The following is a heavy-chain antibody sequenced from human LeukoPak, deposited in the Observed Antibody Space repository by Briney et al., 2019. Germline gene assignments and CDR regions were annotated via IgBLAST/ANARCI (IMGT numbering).Heavy chain of an antibody. D-gene: IGHD1-1*01. CDR2: IYYSGST. CDR3: ASWNPGGIDY. Sequence: SETLSLTCTVSGGSISSGDYYWSWIRQPPGRGLEWIGYIYYSGSTYYNPSLKSRVTISVDTSKNQFSLKLSSVTAADTAVYYCASWNPGGIDYWGQGTLVTVSS. CDR1: GGSISSGDYY. J-gene: IGHJ4*02. V-gene: IGHV4-30-4*08.